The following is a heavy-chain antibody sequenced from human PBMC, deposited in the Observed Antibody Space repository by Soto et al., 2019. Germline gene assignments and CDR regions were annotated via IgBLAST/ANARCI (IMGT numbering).Heavy chain of an antibody. Sequence: QVQLVESGGGVVQPGRSLRLSCAASGFTFSSYGMHWVRQAPGTGLEWVAVISYDGSKKYYADSVKGRFTVSRDNSKDTLYLQMNSLRAEDTAVYYCAKFLYPFYDGAGSYINYYMDVWGKGTTVTVSS. CDR2: ISYDGSKK. J-gene: IGHJ6*03. D-gene: IGHD3-10*01. CDR3: AKFLYPFYDGAGSYINYYMDV. V-gene: IGHV3-30*18. CDR1: GFTFSSYG.